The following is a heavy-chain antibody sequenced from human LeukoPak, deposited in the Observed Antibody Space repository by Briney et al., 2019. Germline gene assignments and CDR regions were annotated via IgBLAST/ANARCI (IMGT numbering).Heavy chain of an antibody. CDR2: IYYSGST. J-gene: IGHJ4*02. D-gene: IGHD6-13*01. CDR1: GGSFSGYY. CDR3: ARDAGRSSRRFDY. V-gene: IGHV4-59*01. Sequence: SETLSLTCAVYGGSFSGYYWSWIRQPPGKGLEWIGYIYYSGSTNYNPSLKSRVTISVDTSKNQFSLKLSSVTAADTAVYYCARDAGRSSRRFDYWGQGTLVAVSS.